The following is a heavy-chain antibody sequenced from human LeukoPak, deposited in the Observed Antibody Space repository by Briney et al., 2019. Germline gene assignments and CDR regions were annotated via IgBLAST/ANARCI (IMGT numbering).Heavy chain of an antibody. D-gene: IGHD3-3*01. CDR3: ARSRTLRFLEWTLRNWFYP. CDR2: INPSGGST. J-gene: IGHJ5*02. V-gene: IGHV1-46*01. Sequence: AASVKVSCKASGYTFTSYYMHWVRQAPGRGLEWMGIINPSGGSTSYAQKFQGRVTMTRDTSTSTVYMELSSLRSEDTAVYYCARSRTLRFLEWTLRNWFYPWGQGTLVTVSS. CDR1: GYTFTSYY.